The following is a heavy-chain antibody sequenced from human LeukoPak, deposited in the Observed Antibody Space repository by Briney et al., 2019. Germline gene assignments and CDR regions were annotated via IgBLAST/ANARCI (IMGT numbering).Heavy chain of an antibody. CDR2: ISYDGSNK. V-gene: IGHV3-30*03. CDR3: ARGNDYMSY. D-gene: IGHD4-11*01. CDR1: GFTFSSYG. J-gene: IGHJ4*02. Sequence: LAGGSLRLSCAASGFTFSSYGMHWVRQAPGKGLEWVAVISYDGSNKYYADSVKGRFTNSRDNSKNTLYLQMNSLRAEDTAVYYCARGNDYMSYWGQGTLVTVSS.